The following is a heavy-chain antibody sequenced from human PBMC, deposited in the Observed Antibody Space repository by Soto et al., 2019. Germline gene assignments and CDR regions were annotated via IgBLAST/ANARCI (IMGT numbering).Heavy chain of an antibody. CDR1: GGSIGSYY. V-gene: IGHV4-59*13. Sequence: SETLSLTCTVSGGSIGSYYWSWIRQTPGKGLEWIGYIYYTGFTNYNPSLKSRVTMSVDTSKKQFSLKLSSVTAADTAVYFCARGGLVRGVVTLYKWFDPWGQGTLVTVSS. CDR2: IYYTGFT. D-gene: IGHD3-10*01. J-gene: IGHJ5*02. CDR3: ARGGLVRGVVTLYKWFDP.